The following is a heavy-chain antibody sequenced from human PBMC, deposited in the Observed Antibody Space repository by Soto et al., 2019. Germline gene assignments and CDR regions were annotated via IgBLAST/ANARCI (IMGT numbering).Heavy chain of an antibody. D-gene: IGHD4-17*01. V-gene: IGHV1-2*02. CDR2: INPNSGGT. CDR3: AREDYGDAIDY. CDR1: VCTLPGYY. J-gene: IGHJ4*02. Sequence: SVKVSCKASVCTLPGYYMHWVRQAPGQGLEWMGWINPNSGGTNYAQKFQGRVTMTRDTSISTAYMELSRLRSDDTAVYYCAREDYGDAIDYWGQGPLVTVSS.